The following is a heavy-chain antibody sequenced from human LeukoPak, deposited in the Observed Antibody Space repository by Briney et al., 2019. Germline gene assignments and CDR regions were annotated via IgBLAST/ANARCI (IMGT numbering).Heavy chain of an antibody. CDR2: IRYDGSNK. Sequence: GGSLRLSCAASGFTFSSYGMHWVRQAPGKGLEWVAFIRYDGSNKYYADSVRGRFTISRDNSKNTLYLQMNSLRAEDTAVYYCARVDGKDDAFDIWGQGTMVTVSS. V-gene: IGHV3-30*02. J-gene: IGHJ3*02. D-gene: IGHD1-26*01. CDR3: ARVDGKDDAFDI. CDR1: GFTFSSYG.